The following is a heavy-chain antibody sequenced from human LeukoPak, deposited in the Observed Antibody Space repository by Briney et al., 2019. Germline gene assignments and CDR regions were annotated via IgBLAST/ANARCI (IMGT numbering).Heavy chain of an antibody. CDR2: ISGSGGST. CDR1: GFTFSSYA. J-gene: IGHJ2*01. V-gene: IGHV3-23*01. CDR3: AEWNSVYWYFDL. D-gene: IGHD1-1*01. Sequence: PGGSLRLSCAASGFTFSSYAMSLVRQVPGKGLEWVSSISGSGGSTYYADSVKGRFTISRDNSKNTLYLQMNSLRAEDTALYYCAEWNSVYWYFDLWGRGTLVTVSS.